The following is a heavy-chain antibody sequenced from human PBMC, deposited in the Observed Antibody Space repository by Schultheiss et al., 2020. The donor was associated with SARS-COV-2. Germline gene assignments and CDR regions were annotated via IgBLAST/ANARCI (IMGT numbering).Heavy chain of an antibody. V-gene: IGHV4-39*01. CDR3: ARHSRYSSS. J-gene: IGHJ4*02. CDR2: IYYSGST. Sequence: GSLRLSCTVSGGSISSYYWGWIRQPPGKGLEWIGSIYYSGSTYYNPSLKSRVTISVDTSKNQFSLKLSSVTAADTAVYYCARHSRYSSSWGQGTLVTVSS. CDR1: GGSISSYY. D-gene: IGHD6-13*01.